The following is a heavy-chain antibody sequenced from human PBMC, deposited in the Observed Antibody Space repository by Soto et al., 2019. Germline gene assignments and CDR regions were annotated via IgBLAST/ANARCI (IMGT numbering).Heavy chain of an antibody. V-gene: IGHV1-18*01. D-gene: IGHD3-16*01. CDR2: ISDFNGDT. CDR1: GYTSSSYG. J-gene: IGHJ6*02. Sequence: VQLLQSGDEVKTPGASLKVSCKATGYTSSSYGINWVRQAPGQGLEWMGWISDFNGDTKYAQKFQGRVAITKDPGTSTAHMELRSLRSDDAAVYFCATKDDHKDDQPYYYGMDVWGQGTTVTVSS. CDR3: ATKDDHKDDQPYYYGMDV.